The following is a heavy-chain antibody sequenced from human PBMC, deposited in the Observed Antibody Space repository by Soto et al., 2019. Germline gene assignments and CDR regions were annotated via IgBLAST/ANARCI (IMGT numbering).Heavy chain of an antibody. D-gene: IGHD2-21*02. CDR1: GFTFRSDW. CDR2: IKQDGSEK. CDR3: AKDKVPVVVTAPFDY. J-gene: IGHJ4*02. V-gene: IGHV3-7*01. Sequence: GGSLRLSCAASGFTFRSDWMSWVRQAPGKGLEWVANIKQDGSEKYYVESVEGRFTISRDNAKNTLYLQMNSLRAEDTAVYYCAKDKVPVVVTAPFDYWGQGTLVTVSS.